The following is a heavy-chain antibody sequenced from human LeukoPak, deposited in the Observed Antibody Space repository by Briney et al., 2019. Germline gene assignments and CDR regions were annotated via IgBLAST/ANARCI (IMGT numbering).Heavy chain of an antibody. CDR1: GGSISSYY. V-gene: IGHV4-59*01. J-gene: IGHJ3*02. Sequence: SETLSLTCTVSGGSISSYYWSWIRRPPGKGLEWIGYIYYSGSTNYNPSLKSRVTISVDTSKNQFSLKLSSVTAADTAVYYCAREGYYGSGSYLPIHDAFDIWGQGTMVTVSS. CDR2: IYYSGST. D-gene: IGHD3-10*01. CDR3: AREGYYGSGSYLPIHDAFDI.